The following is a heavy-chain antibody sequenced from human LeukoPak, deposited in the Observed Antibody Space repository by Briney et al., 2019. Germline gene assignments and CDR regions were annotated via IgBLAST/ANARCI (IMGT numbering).Heavy chain of an antibody. CDR1: GYTFTGYY. J-gene: IGHJ4*02. CDR3: ARALRVVPAAIGAGY. D-gene: IGHD2-2*01. Sequence: ASVKVSCKASGYTFTGYYMHWVRQAPGQGLEWMGWINPNSGGTNYAQKFQGRVTMTRDTSISTAYMELSRLRSDDTAVYYCARALRVVPAAIGAGYWGQGTLVTVS. V-gene: IGHV1-2*02. CDR2: INPNSGGT.